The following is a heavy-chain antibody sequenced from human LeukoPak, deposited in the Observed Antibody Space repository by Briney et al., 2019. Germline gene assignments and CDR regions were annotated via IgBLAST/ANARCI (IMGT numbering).Heavy chain of an antibody. V-gene: IGHV4-61*01. Sequence: PSETLSLTCTVSSGSVSSVSYYWSWIRQPPGKGLEWIGYIYYNGNTNYNPSLKSRATISVDTSKNQFSLKLSSVTAADTAMYYCARVHCSSISCRSYYYDMDVWGRGTTVTVSS. CDR3: ARVHCSSISCRSYYYDMDV. J-gene: IGHJ6*02. CDR2: IYYNGNT. D-gene: IGHD2-2*01. CDR1: SGSVSSVSYY.